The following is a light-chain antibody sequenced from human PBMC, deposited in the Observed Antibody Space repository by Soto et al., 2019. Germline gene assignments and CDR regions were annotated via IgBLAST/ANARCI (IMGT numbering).Light chain of an antibody. CDR2: GAS. J-gene: IGKJ4*01. CDR1: QSISTY. CDR3: QQSFITPPLT. V-gene: IGKV1-39*01. Sequence: DIQMTQSPSSLSAYIGDRITITCRVSQSISTYLNWYQQKPGKAPRLLSYGASTLQNGVPSRFSGSGPATDYTLTISSLQPEDFATYYCQQSFITPPLTFGGGTKGEMK.